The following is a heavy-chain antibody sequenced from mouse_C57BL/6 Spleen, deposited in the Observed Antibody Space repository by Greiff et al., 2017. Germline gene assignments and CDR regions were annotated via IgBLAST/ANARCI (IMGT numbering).Heavy chain of an antibody. V-gene: IGHV5-9*01. D-gene: IGHD1-1*01. CDR2: ISGGGGNT. J-gene: IGHJ2*01. Sequence: EVQVVESGGGLVKPGGSLKLSCAASGFTFSSYTMSWVRQTPEKRLEWVATISGGGGNTYYPDSVKGRFTISRDNANNTLYLQMSSMRSEDTALYYCARLTTVVATDYFDYWGQGTTLTVSS. CDR3: ARLTTVVATDYFDY. CDR1: GFTFSSYT.